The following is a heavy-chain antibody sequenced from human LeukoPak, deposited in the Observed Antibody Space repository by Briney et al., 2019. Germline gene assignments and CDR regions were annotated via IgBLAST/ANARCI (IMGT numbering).Heavy chain of an antibody. CDR1: GFIFRSYG. J-gene: IGHJ3*02. Sequence: GRSLRLSCAASGFIFRSYGMHWVRQAPGKGLVWVAGIRYDGTQEFYVDSVKGRFTISRDNSKNTLYLQMNSLRAEDTAVYYCAREAEFDIWGQGTIVTVSS. V-gene: IGHV3-33*01. CDR3: AREAEFDI. CDR2: IRYDGTQE.